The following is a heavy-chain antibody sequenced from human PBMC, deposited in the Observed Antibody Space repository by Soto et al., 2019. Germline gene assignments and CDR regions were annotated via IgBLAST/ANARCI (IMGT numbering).Heavy chain of an antibody. D-gene: IGHD2-15*01. CDR2: IYYSGRT. Sequence: SETLSLTCTVSGGSISSYYWSWIRRPPGKGLEWIGYIYYSGRTNYNPSLKSRVTISVDTSKNQFSLKLSSVTAADTAVYYFSRGRGYCGGGSCYSVDPWGQGTLVTVSS. CDR1: GGSISSYY. J-gene: IGHJ5*02. CDR3: SRGRGYCGGGSCYSVDP. V-gene: IGHV4-59*01.